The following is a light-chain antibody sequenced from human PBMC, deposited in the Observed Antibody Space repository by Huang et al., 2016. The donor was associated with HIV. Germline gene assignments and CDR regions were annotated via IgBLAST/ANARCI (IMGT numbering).Light chain of an antibody. CDR1: QRVSSN. CDR2: GAS. Sequence: EIVMTHSPATLSVSPGERATLSCRASQRVSSNLAWYQQKPGHAPRLLIYGASTRATGIPARFRGSGSGTEFTLTISSLQSEDFAVYYCQQYNNWPPLTFGGGTKVEIK. CDR3: QQYNNWPPLT. J-gene: IGKJ4*01. V-gene: IGKV3-15*01.